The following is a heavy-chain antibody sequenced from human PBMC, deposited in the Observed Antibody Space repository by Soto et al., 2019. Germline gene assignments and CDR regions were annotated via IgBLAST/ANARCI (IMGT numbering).Heavy chain of an antibody. V-gene: IGHV3-15*01. J-gene: IGHJ5*02. CDR3: PTDDPINRS. Sequence: EVQLVESGGGLINPGGSLRLSCAASGFTFSNAWMSWVRQAPGTGLEWVGRIKSRTNGGTSDYAAPVKGRFTISRDDSKNTLYLQMNSLRTQDTAVYYCPTDDPINRSWGQGTLVTVSS. CDR2: IKSRTNGGTS. CDR1: GFTFSNAW.